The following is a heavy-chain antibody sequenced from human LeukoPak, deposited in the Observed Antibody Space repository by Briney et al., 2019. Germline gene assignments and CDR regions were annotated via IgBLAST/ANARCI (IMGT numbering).Heavy chain of an antibody. V-gene: IGHV3-48*02. CDR3: ARDATTGNWFDP. CDR1: GFTFSIYS. J-gene: IGHJ5*02. Sequence: GGSLRLSCAASGFTFSIYSMNWVRQAPGKGLEWVSYISSSSSTIYHADSVKGRFTISRDNAKNSLYLQINSLRDEDTAVYYCARDATTGNWFDPWGQGTLVTVSS. D-gene: IGHD4-17*01. CDR2: ISSSSSTI.